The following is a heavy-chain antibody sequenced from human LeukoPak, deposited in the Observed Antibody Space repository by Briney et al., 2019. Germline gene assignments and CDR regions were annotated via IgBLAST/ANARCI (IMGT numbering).Heavy chain of an antibody. Sequence: GGSLRLSCAASGFTFDDYGMSWVRQAPGKGLEWVSGINWNGGSTGYADSVKGRFTTSRGNAKNSLYLQMNSLRAEDTALYYCAREDLTWGIAVAGTGVDYWGQGTLVTVSS. V-gene: IGHV3-20*04. D-gene: IGHD6-19*01. CDR3: AREDLTWGIAVAGTGVDY. J-gene: IGHJ4*02. CDR1: GFTFDDYG. CDR2: INWNGGST.